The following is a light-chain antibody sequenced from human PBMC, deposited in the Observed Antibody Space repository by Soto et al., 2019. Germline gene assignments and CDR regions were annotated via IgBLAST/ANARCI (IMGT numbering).Light chain of an antibody. V-gene: IGKV3D-20*02. CDR2: DAS. CDR1: QSLSSNY. Sequence: EIVMTQSPGTLSLSPGERATLSCRASQSLSSNYLAWYQQKPGQAPRLLIYDASNRATGIPVRFSGSGSGTDFTLTISSLEPEDFAVYYCQQRSNWPGTFGQGTKVDI. CDR3: QQRSNWPGT. J-gene: IGKJ1*01.